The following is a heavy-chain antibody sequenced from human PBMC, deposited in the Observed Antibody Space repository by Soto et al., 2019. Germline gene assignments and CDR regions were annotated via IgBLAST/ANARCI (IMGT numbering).Heavy chain of an antibody. CDR1: GDSISSFY. J-gene: IGHJ4*02. Sequence: QVQLQESGPGLVKPSETLSLTCTVSGDSISSFYWTWIRQPPGKGLEWVGYLFSSGSTNYNPSLKIRVTISVDTSENLSSLKLTSVTAADTAVYYCARVGYCSSTPCWPIGYFEYWGQGTLVTVSS. CDR3: ARVGYCSSTPCWPIGYFEY. CDR2: LFSSGST. D-gene: IGHD2-2*01. V-gene: IGHV4-59*01.